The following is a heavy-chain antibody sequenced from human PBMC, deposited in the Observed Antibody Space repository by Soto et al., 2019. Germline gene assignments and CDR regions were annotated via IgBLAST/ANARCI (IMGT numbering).Heavy chain of an antibody. CDR1: GYTFTSHY. J-gene: IGHJ5*02. D-gene: IGHD2-2*01. CDR3: ASDMSTT. CDR2: MNPNSGHT. Sequence: QVQLVQSGAAVKKPGASVKVSCKASGYTFTSHYLNWMRQTTGQGLEWMGWMNPNSGHTNSAQKFQGRVTMTRDTSINTSYMELTNLRSEDTAIYYCASDMSTTWGQGTLVTVSS. V-gene: IGHV1-8*01.